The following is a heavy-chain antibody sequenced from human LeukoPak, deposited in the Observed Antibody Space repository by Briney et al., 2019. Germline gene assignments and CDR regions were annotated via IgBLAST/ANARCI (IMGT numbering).Heavy chain of an antibody. CDR3: TTDHVGAIVEFDS. CDR2: IKQDGSDK. Sequence: GGSLRLSCVASEFTFSRNWMSWVRQAPGKGLEWVTNIKQDGSDKYYVDSVKGRFTISRDNAKNSLYLQMDSLRAEDTAIYYCTTDHVGAIVEFDSWGQGTLVTVSS. J-gene: IGHJ4*02. CDR1: EFTFSRNW. D-gene: IGHD2-21*01. V-gene: IGHV3-7*01.